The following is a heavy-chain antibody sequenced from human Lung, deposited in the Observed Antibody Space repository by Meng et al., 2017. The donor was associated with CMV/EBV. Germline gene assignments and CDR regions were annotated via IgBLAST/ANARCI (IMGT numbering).Heavy chain of an antibody. J-gene: IGHJ3*02. Sequence: GGSXRLXCAASGFTVSTNFMSWVRQAPGKGLEWVSLMYSGGTTYYADSVKGRLTISRDDSKNTLYLQMNSLRAEDTAVYYCARNQPISDAFDIWGQGTMVTVSS. V-gene: IGHV3-53*01. D-gene: IGHD3-3*01. CDR1: GFTVSTNF. CDR3: ARNQPISDAFDI. CDR2: MYSGGTT.